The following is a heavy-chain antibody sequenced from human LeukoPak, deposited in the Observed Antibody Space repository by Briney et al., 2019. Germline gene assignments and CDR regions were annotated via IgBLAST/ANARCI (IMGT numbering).Heavy chain of an antibody. CDR3: ASKDTAMDRVNWYFDL. CDR1: GGSIGSYY. CDR2: IYTSGST. J-gene: IGHJ2*01. D-gene: IGHD5-18*01. V-gene: IGHV4-4*07. Sequence: TSETLSLTCTVSGGSIGSYYWSWIRQPAGKGLEWIGRIYTSGSTNYNPSLKSRVTMSVDTSKNQFSLKLSSVTAADTAVYYCASKDTAMDRVNWYFDLWGRGTLVTVSS.